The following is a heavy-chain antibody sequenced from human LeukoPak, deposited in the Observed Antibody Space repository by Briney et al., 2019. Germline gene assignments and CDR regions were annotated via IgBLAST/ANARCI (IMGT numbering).Heavy chain of an antibody. CDR3: ATAHRAMVGATRGRDYFDY. J-gene: IGHJ4*02. Sequence: EASVKVSCKASGYTFTGYYMHWGRQAPGQGLEWMGWINPNSGGTNYAQKFQGRVTMTRDTSISTAYMELSRLRSDDTAVYYCATAHRAMVGATRGRDYFDYWGQGTLVTVSS. CDR1: GYTFTGYY. V-gene: IGHV1-2*02. CDR2: INPNSGGT. D-gene: IGHD1-26*01.